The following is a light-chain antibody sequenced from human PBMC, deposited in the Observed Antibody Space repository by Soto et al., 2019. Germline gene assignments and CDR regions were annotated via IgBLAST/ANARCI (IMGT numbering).Light chain of an antibody. CDR2: EVS. V-gene: IGKV2D-29*02. J-gene: IGKJ5*01. CDR3: MQSTQLPPT. CDR1: QSLLHITGETF. Sequence: DVVMTQTPLSLSVAPGQPASISSKSSQSLLHITGETFLFWYLQKPGQSPQLLIYEVSTRVSGVPDRFSGSGSGTDFTLEISRVETDDAGIYYCMQSTQLPPTFSQGTRLGIE.